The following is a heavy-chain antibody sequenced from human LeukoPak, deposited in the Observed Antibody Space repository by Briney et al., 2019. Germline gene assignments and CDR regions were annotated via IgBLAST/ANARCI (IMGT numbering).Heavy chain of an antibody. Sequence: SVKVSCKASGGTFSSYAISWVRQAPGQGLEWMGRIIPIFGTANYAQKFQGRVTITTDESTSTAYMELSSLRSEDTAVYYCALDIVATVGQYNWFDPWGQGTLVTVSS. J-gene: IGHJ5*02. CDR2: IIPIFGTA. CDR3: ALDIVATVGQYNWFDP. V-gene: IGHV1-69*05. CDR1: GGTFSSYA. D-gene: IGHD5-12*01.